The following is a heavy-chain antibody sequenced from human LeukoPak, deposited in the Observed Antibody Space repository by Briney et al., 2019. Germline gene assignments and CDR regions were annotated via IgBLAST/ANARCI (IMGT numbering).Heavy chain of an antibody. CDR3: ARDIAAAGTEFGFDY. D-gene: IGHD6-13*01. CDR1: GFTFSSYS. J-gene: IGHJ4*02. V-gene: IGHV3-21*01. Sequence: GGSLRLSCAASGFTFSSYSMNWVRQAPGKGLEWVSSISSSSSYIYYADSVKGRFTISRDNAKNSLYLQMNSLRAEDTAVYYCARDIAAAGTEFGFDYWGQGTLVTVSS. CDR2: ISSSSSYI.